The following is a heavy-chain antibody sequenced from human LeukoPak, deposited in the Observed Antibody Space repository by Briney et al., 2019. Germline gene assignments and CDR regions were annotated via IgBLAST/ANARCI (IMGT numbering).Heavy chain of an antibody. CDR1: GFTFSSYG. Sequence: GGSLRLSCAASGFTFSSYGIHWVRQAPGKGLEWVAFIRYDGSNKYYADSVKGRFTISRDNSKNTLYVQMNSLRAEGTAVYYCAKDLDSSSWYSPVDHWGQGTLVTVSS. D-gene: IGHD6-13*01. CDR3: AKDLDSSSWYSPVDH. CDR2: IRYDGSNK. V-gene: IGHV3-30*02. J-gene: IGHJ4*02.